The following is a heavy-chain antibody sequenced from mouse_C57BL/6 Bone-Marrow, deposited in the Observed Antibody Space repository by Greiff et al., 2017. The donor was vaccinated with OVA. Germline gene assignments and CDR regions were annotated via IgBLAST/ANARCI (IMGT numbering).Heavy chain of an antibody. V-gene: IGHV5-16*01. CDR1: GFTFSDYY. J-gene: IGHJ4*01. Sequence: EVQLVESEGGLVQPGSSMKLSCTASGFTFSDYYMAWVRQVPEKGLEWVANINYDGSSTYYLDSLQSRFIISRDNAKNILYLQMSSLKSEDTATYYCARVSYYYGSLYAMDYWGQGTSVTVSS. CDR2: INYDGSST. CDR3: ARVSYYYGSLYAMDY. D-gene: IGHD1-1*01.